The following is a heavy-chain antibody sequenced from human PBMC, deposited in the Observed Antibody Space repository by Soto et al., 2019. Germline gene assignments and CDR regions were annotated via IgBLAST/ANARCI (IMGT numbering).Heavy chain of an antibody. V-gene: IGHV4-59*01. CDR2: IYYSGST. D-gene: IGHD3-3*01. Sequence: QVQLQESGPGLVKPSETLSLTCTVSGGSISSYYWSWIRQPPGKGLEWIGYIYYSGSTNYNPSLKSRDSISVDTAKHQLALKPSAVTAADTAVYYCARVRFSEGYYYYYMDVWGKGTTVNVSS. CDR1: GGSISSYY. CDR3: ARVRFSEGYYYYYMDV. J-gene: IGHJ6*03.